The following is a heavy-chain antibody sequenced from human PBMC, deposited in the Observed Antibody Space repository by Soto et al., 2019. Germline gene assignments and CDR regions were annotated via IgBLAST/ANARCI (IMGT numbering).Heavy chain of an antibody. D-gene: IGHD1-26*01. J-gene: IGHJ6*02. CDR2: ISYDGSNK. Sequence: GGSLRLSCAASGFTFSSYGMRWVRQAPGKGLEWVAVISYDGSNKYYADSVKGRFTISRDNSKNTLYLQMNSLRAEDTAVYYCAKDNGGATRYYYYGMDVWGQGTTVTVSS. CDR1: GFTFSSYG. CDR3: AKDNGGATRYYYYGMDV. V-gene: IGHV3-30*18.